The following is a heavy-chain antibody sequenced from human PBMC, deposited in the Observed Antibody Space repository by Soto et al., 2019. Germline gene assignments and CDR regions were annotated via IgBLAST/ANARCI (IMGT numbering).Heavy chain of an antibody. V-gene: IGHV4-39*01. CDR3: ARLFSSSWCFDY. Sequence: QLQLQESGPGLVKPSETLSLTCTVSGGSISSSSYYWGWIRQPPGKGLEWIGSIYYSGSTYYNPSLKSRVTISVDTSKNQFSLKLSSVTAADTAVYYCARLFSSSWCFDYWGQGTLVTVSS. CDR2: IYYSGST. CDR1: GGSISSSSYY. J-gene: IGHJ4*02. D-gene: IGHD6-13*01.